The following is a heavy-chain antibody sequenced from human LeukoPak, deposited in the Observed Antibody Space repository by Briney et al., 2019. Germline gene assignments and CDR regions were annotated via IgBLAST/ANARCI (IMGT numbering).Heavy chain of an antibody. Sequence: ASVKVSCKASGYTFTSYGISWVRQSPGQGLEWMGWISAYNGNTNYAQKLPGRVTMTTDTSTSTAYMELRSLRSDDAAVYYCARDHYDILTGYYAVLTGWFDPWGQGTLVTVSS. CDR2: ISAYNGNT. D-gene: IGHD3-9*01. CDR1: GYTFTSYG. J-gene: IGHJ5*02. CDR3: ARDHYDILTGYYAVLTGWFDP. V-gene: IGHV1-18*01.